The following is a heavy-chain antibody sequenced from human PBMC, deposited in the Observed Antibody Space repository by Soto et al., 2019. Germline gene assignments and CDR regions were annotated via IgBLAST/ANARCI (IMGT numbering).Heavy chain of an antibody. J-gene: IGHJ5*02. CDR2: TRSKGYGGTT. V-gene: IGHV3-49*03. Sequence: GGSLRLSCTASGFTFGDYAMSWFHQAPGKGLEWVGFTRSKGYGGTTEYAASVKGRFTISRDDSKSIAYLQMNSLKTEDTAVYYCTREEEYGYKGGWFAPGGQGPLVPV. CDR3: TREEEYGYKGGWFAP. D-gene: IGHD5-12*01. CDR1: GFTFGDYA.